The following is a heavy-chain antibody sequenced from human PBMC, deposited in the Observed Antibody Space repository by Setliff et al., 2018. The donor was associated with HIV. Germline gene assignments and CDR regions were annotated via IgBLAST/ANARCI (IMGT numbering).Heavy chain of an antibody. J-gene: IGHJ4*02. D-gene: IGHD2-2*02. CDR1: GGSISSGGYY. CDR2: ISYSGGT. CDR3: ARVPSIETILFDS. Sequence: SETLSLTCTVSGGSISSGGYYWSWIRQHPGKGLEWIGYISYSGGTYYKPSLKRRVTISVDTSKNQLSLKLSSVTAADTAVYYCARVPSIETILFDSWGQGTLVTVSS. V-gene: IGHV4-31*03.